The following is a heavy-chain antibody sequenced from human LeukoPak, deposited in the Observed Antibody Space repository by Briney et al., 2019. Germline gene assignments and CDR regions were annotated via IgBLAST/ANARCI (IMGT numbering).Heavy chain of an antibody. CDR3: ARRRHDAFDI. CDR1: GGPISSYY. CDR2: IYYSGST. V-gene: IGHV4-59*01. J-gene: IGHJ3*02. Sequence: SETLSLTCTVSGGPISSYYWSWIRQPPGKGLEWIGYIYYSGSTNYNPSLKSRVTISVDTSKNQFSLKLSSVTAADTAVYYCARRRHDAFDIWGQGTMVTVSS.